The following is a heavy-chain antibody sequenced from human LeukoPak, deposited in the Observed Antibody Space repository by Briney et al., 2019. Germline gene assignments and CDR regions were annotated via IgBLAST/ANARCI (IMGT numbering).Heavy chain of an antibody. J-gene: IGHJ4*02. CDR3: ANGPTPSGYFYYFDY. Sequence: PGGSLRLSCAASGFTFSSYAMHWVRQAPGKGLEWVAFIQHDGSNKYYADSVKGRFTISRDDSKNTLYLQMNSLRVEDTALYYCANGPTPSGYFYYFDYWGQGTPVTVSS. V-gene: IGHV3-30*02. D-gene: IGHD3-22*01. CDR2: IQHDGSNK. CDR1: GFTFSSYA.